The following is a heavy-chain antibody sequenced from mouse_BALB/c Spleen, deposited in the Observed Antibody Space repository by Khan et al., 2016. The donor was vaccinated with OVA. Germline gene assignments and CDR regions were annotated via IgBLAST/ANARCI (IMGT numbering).Heavy chain of an antibody. V-gene: IGHV3-2*02. D-gene: IGHD2-3*01. J-gene: IGHJ4*01. Sequence: EVQLQESGPGLVNPSQSLSLTCTVTGYSITSDYAWNWIRQFPRNQLEWMGYINYSGSTNYNPALKSRISITRDTSKNPFFLQLNSVTTEDTATYYCARDGSRYNYAMDYWGQGTSVTVSS. CDR1: GYSITSDYA. CDR2: INYSGST. CDR3: ARDGSRYNYAMDY.